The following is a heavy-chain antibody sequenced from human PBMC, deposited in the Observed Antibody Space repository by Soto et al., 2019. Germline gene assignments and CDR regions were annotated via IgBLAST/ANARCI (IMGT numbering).Heavy chain of an antibody. Sequence: SVKVSCKASGGTFSSYAISWVRQAPGHGLEWMGGIIPIFGTANYAQKFQGRVTITADESTSTAYMELSSLRSEDTAVYYCARDNDSSGWTLSYYYGMDVWGQGTTVIVSS. CDR2: IIPIFGTA. D-gene: IGHD6-19*01. CDR1: GGTFSSYA. J-gene: IGHJ6*02. CDR3: ARDNDSSGWTLSYYYGMDV. V-gene: IGHV1-69*13.